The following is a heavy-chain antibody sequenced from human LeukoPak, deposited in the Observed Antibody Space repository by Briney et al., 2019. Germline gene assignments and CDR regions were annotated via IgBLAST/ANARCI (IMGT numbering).Heavy chain of an antibody. J-gene: IGHJ5*02. D-gene: IGHD1-7*01. CDR2: INPSGTT. V-gene: IGHV1-46*01. CDR3: AKCSDTGTTRWFDP. CDR1: GYTFTNYC. Sequence: ASVKVSCKASGYTFTNYCMHWVRQAPGQGLEWMGLINPSGTTTYAQIFQGRVIMTRDTSTSTMYMELSSLRSDDTAVYYCAKCSDTGTTRWFDPWGQRTLVTVSS.